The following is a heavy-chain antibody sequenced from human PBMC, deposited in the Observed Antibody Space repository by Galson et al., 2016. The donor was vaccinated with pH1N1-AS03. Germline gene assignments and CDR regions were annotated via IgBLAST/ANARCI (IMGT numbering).Heavy chain of an antibody. J-gene: IGHJ5*02. CDR3: AARSRDGFNKSLGS. V-gene: IGHV4-61*08. CDR1: RGSVNTDDYF. CDR2: VFYTGAT. Sequence: LSLTCTVSRGSVNTDDYFWTWIRQPPGKGLEWIGHVFYTGATNYNPSVKGRVTISIYTSNNKFSLRLNSVSAADTAVYYCAARSRDGFNKSLGSWGQGTLVTVSS. D-gene: IGHD5-24*01.